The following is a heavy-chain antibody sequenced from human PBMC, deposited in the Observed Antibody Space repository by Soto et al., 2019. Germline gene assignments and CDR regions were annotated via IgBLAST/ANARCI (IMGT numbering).Heavy chain of an antibody. D-gene: IGHD3-9*01. CDR2: ISGSGNTK. V-gene: IGHV3-11*01. CDR3: ARGPILEAQGPRSFFYYYMDV. CDR1: GVTFSDYY. Sequence: QVQLVESGGGLVKPGGSLRLSCAASGVTFSDYYMSWIRQAPGKGLEWVSYISGSGNTKYYADSVKGRFTISRDNAKKSLYLQMNSLRAEDTAVYYCARGPILEAQGPRSFFYYYMDVWGKGTTVTVSS. J-gene: IGHJ6*03.